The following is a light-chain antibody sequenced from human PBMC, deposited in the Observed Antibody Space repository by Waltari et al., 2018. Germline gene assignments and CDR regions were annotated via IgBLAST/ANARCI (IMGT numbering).Light chain of an antibody. CDR1: QSFNTW. Sequence: DIQMTQSLSSLSASVGDRVTITCRASQSFNTWLAWYQQKPGKAPNLLIYKASSLESGVPSRFSGSESGTEFTLTITSLQPDDFATYYCQQYNSYSTFGQGTKVEIK. V-gene: IGKV1-5*03. J-gene: IGKJ1*01. CDR3: QQYNSYST. CDR2: KAS.